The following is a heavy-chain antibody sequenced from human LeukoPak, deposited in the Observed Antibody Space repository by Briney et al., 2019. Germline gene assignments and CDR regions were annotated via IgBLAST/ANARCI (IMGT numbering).Heavy chain of an antibody. J-gene: IGHJ4*02. CDR2: INPSGGST. CDR1: GYTFTSYY. CDR3: ARDLPIVVVPAALFDY. D-gene: IGHD2-2*01. V-gene: IGHV1-46*01. Sequence: ASVKVSCKASGYTFTSYYMHRVRQAPGQGLEWMGIINPSGGSTSYAQKFQGRVTMTRDMSTSTVYMELSSLRSEDTAVYYCARDLPIVVVPAALFDYWGQGTLVTVSS.